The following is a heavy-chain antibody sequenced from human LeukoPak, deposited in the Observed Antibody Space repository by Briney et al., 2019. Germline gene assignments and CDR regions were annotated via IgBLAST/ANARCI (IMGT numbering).Heavy chain of an antibody. D-gene: IGHD1-26*01. CDR2: ISSSGSTA. CDR1: GFTFSSYE. Sequence: GGSLRLSCAASGFTFSSYEMNWVRQAPGQGLEWVAYISSSGSTAYYADSVKGRFTISRDNSKNTLYLQMNSLRAEDTAVFYCAKDREYSGSYRPGPTRYYGMDVWGQGTTVTVSS. CDR3: AKDREYSGSYRPGPTRYYGMDV. J-gene: IGHJ6*02. V-gene: IGHV3-48*03.